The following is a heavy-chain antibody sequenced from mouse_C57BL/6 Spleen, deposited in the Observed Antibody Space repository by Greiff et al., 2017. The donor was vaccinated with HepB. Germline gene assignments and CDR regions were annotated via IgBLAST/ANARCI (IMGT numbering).Heavy chain of an antibody. V-gene: IGHV5-4*01. Sequence: EVQLVESGGGLVKPGGSLKLSCAASGFTFSSYAMSWVRQTPEKRLEWVATISDGGSYTYYPDNVKGRFTISRDNAKNNLYLQMSHLKSEDTAMYYCARDHRYYFDYGGQGTTLTVSS. J-gene: IGHJ2*01. CDR2: ISDGGSYT. CDR1: GFTFSSYA. CDR3: ARDHRYYFDY.